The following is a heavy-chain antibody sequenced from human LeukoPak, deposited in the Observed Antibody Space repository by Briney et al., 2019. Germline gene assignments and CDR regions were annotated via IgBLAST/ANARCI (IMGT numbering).Heavy chain of an antibody. D-gene: IGHD2-8*01. CDR3: ATRYCTISACRASSYKSFDV. V-gene: IGHV3-7*01. J-gene: IGHJ6*04. CDR2: IKEDGGEG. CDR1: GFTFSSYW. Sequence: PGGSLRLSCAASGFTFSSYWMTWVRQAPGKGLEWVANIKEDGGEGYYVDSVKGRFTVSRDNAKNSLYLQLTSLRAEDTAVYYCATRYCTISACRASSYKSFDVWRKGTTVTVSS.